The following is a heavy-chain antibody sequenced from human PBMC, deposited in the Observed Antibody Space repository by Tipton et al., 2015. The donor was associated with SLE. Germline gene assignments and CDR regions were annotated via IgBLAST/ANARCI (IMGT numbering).Heavy chain of an antibody. CDR2: VYYSGGT. D-gene: IGHD2-2*01. Sequence: LRLSCAVSGGSIDSYYWSWIRQPPGTGLEWIGYVYYSGGTNYNPSLKSRVTISVDTSKNQFSLKLTSVTAADTAVYYCARGGYQLLDYYGMDVWGQGTTVTVSS. CDR1: GGSIDSYY. J-gene: IGHJ6*02. V-gene: IGHV4-59*01. CDR3: ARGGYQLLDYYGMDV.